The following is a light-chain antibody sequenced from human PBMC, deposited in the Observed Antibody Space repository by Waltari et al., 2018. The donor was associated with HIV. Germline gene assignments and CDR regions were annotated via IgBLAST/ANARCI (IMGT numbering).Light chain of an antibody. J-gene: IGLJ3*02. CDR1: SSNFGNSF. Sequence: QSVLTQPPSVSAAPGQKVTISCSGSSSNFGNSFVSWYQHLPGAAPKLLIYDNKKQPAGISDRFSGAKSGTSATLAITGLQTGDEADYYCGTWDSSLGAGVFGGGTRLTVL. CDR2: DNK. V-gene: IGLV1-51*01. CDR3: GTWDSSLGAGV.